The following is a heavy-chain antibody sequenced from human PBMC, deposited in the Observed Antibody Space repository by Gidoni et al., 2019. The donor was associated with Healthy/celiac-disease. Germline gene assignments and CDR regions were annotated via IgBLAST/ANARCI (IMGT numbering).Heavy chain of an antibody. CDR3: ARDVQLERGNWFDP. V-gene: IGHV3-30-3*01. CDR1: GFTFSSYA. D-gene: IGHD1-1*01. CDR2: ISYDGSNK. J-gene: IGHJ5*02. Sequence: QVQLVESGGGVVQPGRSLRLSCAASGFTFSSYAMHWVRQAPGKGLEWVAVISYDGSNKYYADSVKGRFTISRDNSKNTLYLQMNSLRAEDTAVYYCARDVQLERGNWFDPWGQGTLVTVSS.